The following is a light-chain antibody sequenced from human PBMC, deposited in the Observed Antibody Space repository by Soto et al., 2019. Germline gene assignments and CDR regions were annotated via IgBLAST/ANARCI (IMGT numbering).Light chain of an antibody. J-gene: IGKJ3*01. CDR2: KAS. CDR1: QSISSW. CDR3: QQYNSYLFT. Sequence: DIQMTQSPSTLSASVGDRVTITCRASQSISSWLAWYQQKPGKAPKVLIYKASSLESGVPSRFSGSGSGTEFTLTISSLQPDDFAPYYCQQYNSYLFTFGPGTKVDIK. V-gene: IGKV1-5*03.